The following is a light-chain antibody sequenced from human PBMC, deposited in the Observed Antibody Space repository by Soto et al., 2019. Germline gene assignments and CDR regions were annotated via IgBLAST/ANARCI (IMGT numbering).Light chain of an antibody. CDR3: SSYAGNNNDV. V-gene: IGLV2-8*01. CDR2: EVT. Sequence: QSALTQPPSASGSPGQSITISCTGASSDVGGYTSVSWYQQHPGKAPKLIIYEVTKRPSGVPARFSGSRSGNTASLTVSGLQTEDEADYYCSSYAGNNNDVFGSGTKLTVL. CDR1: SSDVGGYTS. J-gene: IGLJ1*01.